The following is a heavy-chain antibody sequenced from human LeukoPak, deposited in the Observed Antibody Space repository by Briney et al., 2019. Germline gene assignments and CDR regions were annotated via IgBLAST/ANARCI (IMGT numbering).Heavy chain of an antibody. V-gene: IGHV4-34*01. D-gene: IGHD1-26*01. CDR3: AKNGQSGFSFDP. CDR2: GSDSGGT. Sequence: SETLSLTCAVYGESLNGRYWSWIRQPPGKGLEWIGEGSDSGGTKFNPSLKSRVAISADTSKNQFSLKMNSVTAADTAVYYCAKNGQSGFSFDPWGQGTLVTVSS. J-gene: IGHJ5*02. CDR1: GESLNGRY.